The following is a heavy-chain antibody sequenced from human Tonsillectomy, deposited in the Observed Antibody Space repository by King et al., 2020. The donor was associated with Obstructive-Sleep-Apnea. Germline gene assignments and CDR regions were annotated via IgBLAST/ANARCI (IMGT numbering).Heavy chain of an antibody. CDR2: IYNTGST. J-gene: IGHJ3*02. Sequence: QLQESGPGLVKPSETLSLTCTVSGGSISSYSWTWIRQPPGKGLEWIGYIYNTGSTNYNPSLKSRVTISIDTSKNQFSLKLSAVTAADTAVYYCARVWSTVVTNDAFDIWGPGTMVTVSS. CDR1: GGSISSYS. CDR3: ARVWSTVVTNDAFDI. D-gene: IGHD4-23*01. V-gene: IGHV4-59*01.